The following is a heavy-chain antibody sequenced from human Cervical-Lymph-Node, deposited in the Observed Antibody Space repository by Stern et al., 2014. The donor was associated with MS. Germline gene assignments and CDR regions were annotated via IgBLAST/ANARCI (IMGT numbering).Heavy chain of an antibody. CDR3: ASCDGYSFAS. V-gene: IGHV4-59*08. D-gene: IGHD4-17*01. CDR1: GVPITTYH. CDR2: VHYTGSS. J-gene: IGHJ4*02. Sequence: VQLVESGPGLVKPSETLSLTCVVSGVPITTYHWSWIRQSPGKGLEWIANVHYTGSSSYNPALQSRVTPAIDTSTKQFSLSLSSVTAADTAVYFCASCDGYSFASWGQGTLVTVSS.